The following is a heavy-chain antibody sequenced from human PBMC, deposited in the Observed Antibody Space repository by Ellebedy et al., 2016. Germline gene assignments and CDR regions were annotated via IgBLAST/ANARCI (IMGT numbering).Heavy chain of an antibody. J-gene: IGHJ3*02. CDR1: GFTFSDYN. V-gene: IGHV3-21*01. D-gene: IGHD6-19*01. Sequence: GESLKISCAASGFTFSDYNMNWIRQAPGKGLEWVSSISGSSNYIYYADSVRGRFTVSRDNAKNSVYLQMNSLRAEDTAVYYCARHAGKQWLVVVYNDAFDIWGQGTMVTVSS. CDR2: ISGSSNYI. CDR3: ARHAGKQWLVVVYNDAFDI.